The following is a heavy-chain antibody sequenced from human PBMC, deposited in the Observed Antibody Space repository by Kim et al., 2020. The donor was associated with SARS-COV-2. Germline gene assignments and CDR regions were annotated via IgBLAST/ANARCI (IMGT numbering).Heavy chain of an antibody. J-gene: IGHJ6*02. CDR2: ISSSGSTI. CDR3: ARDKNGGTMIAVPYALTPSYGMDV. CDR1: GFTFSSYE. Sequence: GGSLRLSCAASGFTFSSYEMNWVRQAPGKGLEWVSYISSSGSTIYYADSVKGRFTISRDNAKNSLYLQMNSLRAEDTAVYYCARDKNGGTMIAVPYALTPSYGMDVWGQGTTVTVSS. V-gene: IGHV3-48*03. D-gene: IGHD3-22*01.